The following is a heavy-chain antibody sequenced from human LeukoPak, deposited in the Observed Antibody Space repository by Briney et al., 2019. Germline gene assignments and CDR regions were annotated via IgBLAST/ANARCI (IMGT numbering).Heavy chain of an antibody. CDR3: ARSRERNRFGELGY. CDR2: IYHSGST. CDR1: DYSISSGYY. Sequence: SETLSLTCAVSDYSISSGYYWDWIRQPPGKGLEWIGSIYHSGSTYYNPSLKSRVTISVDTSKNQFSLNLSSVTAADTAVYYCARSRERNRFGELGYWGQGTLVTVSS. V-gene: IGHV4-38-2*01. D-gene: IGHD3-10*01. J-gene: IGHJ4*02.